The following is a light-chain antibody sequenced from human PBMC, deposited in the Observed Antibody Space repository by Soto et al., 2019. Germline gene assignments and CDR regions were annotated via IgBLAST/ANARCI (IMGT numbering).Light chain of an antibody. V-gene: IGLV1-44*01. CDR3: AAWDDRLNGVV. Sequence: QPVLTQPPSASGTPGQRVTISCSGSSSNIEINPVHWYQQLPGMAPKLLIYNNNQRPSVVPGRFSGSTSGTSASLAITGLQSEDEAGYFCAAWDDRLNGVVFGGGTKVTVL. J-gene: IGLJ2*01. CDR2: NNN. CDR1: SSNIEINP.